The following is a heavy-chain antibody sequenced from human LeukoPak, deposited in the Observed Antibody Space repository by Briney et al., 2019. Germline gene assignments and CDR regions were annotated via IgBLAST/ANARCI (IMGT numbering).Heavy chain of an antibody. V-gene: IGHV4-38-2*01. CDR2: IYHSGST. CDR3: ATTMIAEYYFDY. Sequence: SETLSLTCAVSGYSISSGYYWGWIRQPSGKGLEWVGSIYHSGSTYYNPSLKSRVTISVDTSENQFSLKLSSVTAADTAVYYCATTMIAEYYFDYWGQGTLVTVSS. D-gene: IGHD3-22*01. CDR1: GYSISSGYY. J-gene: IGHJ4*02.